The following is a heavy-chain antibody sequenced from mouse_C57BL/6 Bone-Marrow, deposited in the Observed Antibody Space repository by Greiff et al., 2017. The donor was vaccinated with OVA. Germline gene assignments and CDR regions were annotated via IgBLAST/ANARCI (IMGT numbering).Heavy chain of an antibody. CDR3: ASTCYSCSRYDWYIDV. Sequence: QVQLQQPGAELVKPGASVKLSCKASGYTFTSYWMQWVKQRPGQGLEWIGEIDPSDSYTNYNQKFKGKATLTVDKSSSTAYMQLSSLTSEDSAVYSCASTCYSCSRYDWYIDVWGTGTTVTVSS. J-gene: IGHJ1*03. CDR2: IDPSDSYT. V-gene: IGHV1-50*01. CDR1: GYTFTSYW. D-gene: IGHD1-1*01.